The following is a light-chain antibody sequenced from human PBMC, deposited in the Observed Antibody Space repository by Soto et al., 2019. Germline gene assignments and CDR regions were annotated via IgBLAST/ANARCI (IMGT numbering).Light chain of an antibody. CDR2: GVS. CDR3: QQYNNWPHA. Sequence: VLTQSPVTLSLSPGDRATLSCRASRSIDRYLAWFQQKPGQAPSLLIYGVSTRATGVPVRFSGSGSGTEFTLTISSLQSEDFAVYYCQQYNNWPHAFGQGTKLEIK. V-gene: IGKV3-15*01. CDR1: RSIDRY. J-gene: IGKJ2*01.